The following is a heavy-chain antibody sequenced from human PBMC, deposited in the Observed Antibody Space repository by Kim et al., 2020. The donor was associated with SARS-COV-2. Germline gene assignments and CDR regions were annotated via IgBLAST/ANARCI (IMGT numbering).Heavy chain of an antibody. CDR2: KK. Sequence: KKNTADPVKGRFTISRDKSKDTLYLQMNSLRAEDTAVYYCAREQWLDFDYWGQGTLVTVSS. CDR3: AREQWLDFDY. D-gene: IGHD6-19*01. J-gene: IGHJ4*02. V-gene: IGHV3-30*01.